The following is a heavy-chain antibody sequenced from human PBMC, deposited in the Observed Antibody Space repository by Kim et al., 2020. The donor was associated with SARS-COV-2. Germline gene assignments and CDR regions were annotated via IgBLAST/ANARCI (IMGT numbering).Heavy chain of an antibody. J-gene: IGHJ4*02. CDR1: GFTFSSSS. CDR2: IVSGGDIT. Sequence: GGSLRLSCAASGFTFSSSSMAWVRQAPGKGLEWVSSIVSGGDITYYADSVKGRFTISRDNSESTLYLQMDSLRAGDTALYYCAKDRRGPLAATWYFDYGGQGPLVTVSS. CDR3: AKDRRGPLAATWYFDY. D-gene: IGHD2-15*01. V-gene: IGHV3-23*01.